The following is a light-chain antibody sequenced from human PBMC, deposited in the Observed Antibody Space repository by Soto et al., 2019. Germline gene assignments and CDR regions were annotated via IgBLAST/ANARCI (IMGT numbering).Light chain of an antibody. V-gene: IGKV3-15*01. CDR1: QGVTTN. CDR3: QQYNNWPYS. J-gene: IGKJ5*01. CDR2: DVS. Sequence: EIVMTQSPDTLSVSPGERATLSCRAGQGVTTNFAWYQQKSGQSPRLLIYDVSIRATGVPARFSGTGSETDFTLTISGLRSEDSAVYFCQQYNNWPYSFGQGTRLEIK.